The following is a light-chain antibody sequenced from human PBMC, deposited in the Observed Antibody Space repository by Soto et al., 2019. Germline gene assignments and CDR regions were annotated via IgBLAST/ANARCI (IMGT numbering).Light chain of an antibody. J-gene: IGLJ1*01. CDR3: SSYTTISIHV. CDR2: DVT. CDR1: SSDVGGYNF. Sequence: QSVLTQPASVSGSPGQSITISCTGTSSDVGGYNFVSWYQQHPDKAPKLMIYDVTNRPSGVSNRFSGSKSGNTASLTISGLQAEDEADYYCSSYTTISIHVSAPGTK. V-gene: IGLV2-14*01.